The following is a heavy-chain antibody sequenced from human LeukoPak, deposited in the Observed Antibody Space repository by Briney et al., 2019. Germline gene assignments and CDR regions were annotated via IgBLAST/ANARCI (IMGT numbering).Heavy chain of an antibody. J-gene: IGHJ4*02. V-gene: IGHV3-7*01. CDR1: RFIPSW. Sequence: PGGSLRLSCAASRFIPSWMSWVRQSPEKGLEWVANINPDGSVKFYLDSVKGRFTISRENSKNSLYLQMNSMRDEDTAVYYCATSIHSSGNDWGQGTLVTVSS. CDR2: INPDGSVK. D-gene: IGHD3-22*01. CDR3: ATSIHSSGND.